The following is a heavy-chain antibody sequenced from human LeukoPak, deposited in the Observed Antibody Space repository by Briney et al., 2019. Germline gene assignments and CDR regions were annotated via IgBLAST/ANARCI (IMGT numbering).Heavy chain of an antibody. CDR1: GYTFTGYY. CDR2: INPNSGGT. V-gene: IGHV1-2*02. D-gene: IGHD2-15*01. J-gene: IGHJ4*02. Sequence: ASVKVSCKASGYTFTGYYMHWVRRAPGQGLEWMGWINPNSGGTNYAQKFQGRVTMTRDTSISTAYMELSRLRSDDTAVYYCAREVGYCSGGSCYSYFDYWGQGTLVTVSS. CDR3: AREVGYCSGGSCYSYFDY.